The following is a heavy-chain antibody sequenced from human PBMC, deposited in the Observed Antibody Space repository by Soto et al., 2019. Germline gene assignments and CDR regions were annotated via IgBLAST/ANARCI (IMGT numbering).Heavy chain of an antibody. CDR3: ARNGRDYDFWSGYRRGYNWFDP. J-gene: IGHJ5*02. CDR2: IYYSGST. Sequence: LSLTCTVSGGSISSSSYYWGWIRQPPGKGLEWIGSIYYSGSTYYNPSLKSRVTISVDTSKNQFSLKLSSVTAADTAVYYCARNGRDYDFWSGYRRGYNWFDPWGQGTLVTVSS. D-gene: IGHD3-3*01. CDR1: GGSISSSSYY. V-gene: IGHV4-39*01.